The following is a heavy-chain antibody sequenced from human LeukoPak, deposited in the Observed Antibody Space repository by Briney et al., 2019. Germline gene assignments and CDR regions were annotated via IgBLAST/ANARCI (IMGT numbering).Heavy chain of an antibody. J-gene: IGHJ3*02. V-gene: IGHV3-48*04. CDR1: GFTFSSYS. CDR3: AKDRGLYGDYPVDAFDI. CDR2: ISSSGSTI. Sequence: GGSLRLSCAASGFTFSSYSMNWVRQAPGKGLEWVSYISSSGSTIYYADSVKGRFTISRDNAKNSLYLQMNSLRAEDTAVYYCAKDRGLYGDYPVDAFDIWGQGTMVTVSS. D-gene: IGHD4-17*01.